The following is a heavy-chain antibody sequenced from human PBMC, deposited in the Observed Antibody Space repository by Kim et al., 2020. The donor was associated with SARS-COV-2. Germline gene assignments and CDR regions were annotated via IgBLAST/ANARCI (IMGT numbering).Heavy chain of an antibody. CDR3: AKKVPAARMWGGYGMDV. D-gene: IGHD2-2*01. CDR2: ISGSGGST. J-gene: IGHJ6*02. Sequence: GGSLRLSCAASGFTFSSYAMSWVRQAPGKGLEWVSAISGSGGSTYYADSVKGRFTISRDSSKNTLYLQMNSLRAEDTAVYYCAKKVPAARMWGGYGMDVWGQGTTVTVSS. V-gene: IGHV3-23*01. CDR1: GFTFSSYA.